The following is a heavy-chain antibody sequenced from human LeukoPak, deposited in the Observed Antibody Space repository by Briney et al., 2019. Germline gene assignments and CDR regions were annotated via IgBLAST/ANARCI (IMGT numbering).Heavy chain of an antibody. Sequence: PGGSLRLSCAASEFTFSSYSMDWVRQAPGKGLEWVSAISGSGGSTYYADSVKGRFTISRDNSKNTLYLQTNSLRAEDTAVYYCAKELNQNDYWGQGTLVTVSS. CDR1: EFTFSSYS. D-gene: IGHD1-14*01. CDR2: ISGSGGST. V-gene: IGHV3-23*01. J-gene: IGHJ4*02. CDR3: AKELNQNDY.